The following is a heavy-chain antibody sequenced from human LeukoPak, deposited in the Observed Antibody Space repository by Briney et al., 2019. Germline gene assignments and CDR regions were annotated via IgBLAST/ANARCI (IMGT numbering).Heavy chain of an antibody. CDR2: ISSSSGTI. CDR1: GFTFNSYS. D-gene: IGHD1-26*01. V-gene: IGHV3-48*01. CDR3: ARAGGSYQVFDY. J-gene: IGHJ4*02. Sequence: GGSLRLSCAASGFTFNSYSMNWVRQAPGKGLEWVSYISSSSGTIYYADSVKGRFTISRDNAKNSLYLQMNSLRAEDTAVYYCARAGGSYQVFDYWGQGTLVTVSS.